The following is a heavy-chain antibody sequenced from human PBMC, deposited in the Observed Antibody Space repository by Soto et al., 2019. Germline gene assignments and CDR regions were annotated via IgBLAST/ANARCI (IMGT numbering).Heavy chain of an antibody. Sequence: GGSLRVSCAASGFTFSSYGMHWVRQAPGKGLEWVAVIWYDGSNKYYADSVKGRFTISRDNSKNTMYLQMNSLRAEDTAVYYCARGLRGYRHGYYFDYSGQGTLVIVSS. CDR2: IWYDGSNK. CDR1: GFTFSSYG. CDR3: ARGLRGYRHGYYFDY. D-gene: IGHD5-18*01. J-gene: IGHJ4*02. V-gene: IGHV3-33*01.